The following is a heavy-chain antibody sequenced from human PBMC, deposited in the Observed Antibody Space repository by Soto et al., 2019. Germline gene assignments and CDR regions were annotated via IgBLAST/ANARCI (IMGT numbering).Heavy chain of an antibody. CDR2: IRSKANSYAT. J-gene: IGHJ6*02. CDR1: GFTFSGSA. CDR3: TVLYYYDSSGYYDPMRFYYYGMDV. V-gene: IGHV3-73*01. Sequence: PGGSLRLSCAASGFTFSGSAMHWVRQASGKGLEWVGRIRSKANSYATAYAASVKGRFTISRDDSKNTAYLQMNSLKTEDTAVYYCTVLYYYDSSGYYDPMRFYYYGMDVWGQGTTVTVSS. D-gene: IGHD3-22*01.